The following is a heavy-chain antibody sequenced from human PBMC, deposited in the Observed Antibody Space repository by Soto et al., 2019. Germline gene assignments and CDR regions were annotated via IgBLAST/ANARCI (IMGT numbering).Heavy chain of an antibody. Sequence: GGSLRLSCAASGFTFSSYAMSWVRQAPGKGLEWVSVISGNGGSTYYADSVKGRFIISRDNSKNTLYLQMDSLRAEDTAVYYCAKDRHTATTLFDYYYYGMDIWGQGTTVTVSS. CDR2: ISGNGGST. D-gene: IGHD1-7*01. J-gene: IGHJ6*01. CDR1: GFTFSSYA. V-gene: IGHV3-23*01. CDR3: AKDRHTATTLFDYYYYGMDI.